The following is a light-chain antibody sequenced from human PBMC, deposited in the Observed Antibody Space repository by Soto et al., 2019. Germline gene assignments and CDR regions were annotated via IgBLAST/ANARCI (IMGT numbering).Light chain of an antibody. Sequence: EIVMSQSPATLSVTPGERATLSCRASQSVRNNLVWYQQRPGQAPRLLMYGASTRPSGIPARFTGGGSGTDFTLTITSLQSEDFAVYYCQQYDSYMYAFGQGTKVDIK. J-gene: IGKJ2*01. V-gene: IGKV3-15*01. CDR3: QQYDSYMYA. CDR2: GAS. CDR1: QSVRNN.